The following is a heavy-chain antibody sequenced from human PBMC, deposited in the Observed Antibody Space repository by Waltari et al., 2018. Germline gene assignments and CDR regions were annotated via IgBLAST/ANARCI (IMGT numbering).Heavy chain of an antibody. J-gene: IGHJ4*02. CDR1: GGSISSHY. CDR2: IYYSGST. D-gene: IGHD3-9*01. Sequence: QVQLQESGPGLVKPSETLSLTCTVSGGSISSHYWSWIRQPPGKGLEWIGYIYYSGSTNYNPSLKSRVTIAVDASKNQFSLKLSSVTAADTAVYYCARALRYFDWLFVYYFDYWVQGTLVTVSS. CDR3: ARALRYFDWLFVYYFDY. V-gene: IGHV4-59*11.